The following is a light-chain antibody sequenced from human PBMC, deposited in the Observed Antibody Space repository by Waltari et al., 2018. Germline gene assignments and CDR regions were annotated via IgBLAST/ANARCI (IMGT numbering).Light chain of an antibody. CDR1: NIDVATFTF. V-gene: IGLV2-23*01. J-gene: IGLJ3*02. Sequence: QSALTQPASVSGSLGQSITISCTGPNIDVATFTFVYWYQQHPGKAPKLLFYEGSRRTSGLFNRCSGSKSGNTASLTISGLQAVDEADYYCCSKSNNQRVFGRGTKLTVL. CDR2: EGS. CDR3: CSKSNNQRV.